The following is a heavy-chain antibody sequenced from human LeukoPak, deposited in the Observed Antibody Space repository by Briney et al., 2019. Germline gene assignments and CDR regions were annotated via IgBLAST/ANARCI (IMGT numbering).Heavy chain of an antibody. CDR1: GDSISNYY. D-gene: IGHD3-10*01. CDR2: IYYSGSA. V-gene: IGHV4-59*01. CDR3: ARADYYGSGSYLKSKLYYFDC. J-gene: IGHJ4*02. Sequence: SETLSLTCTVSGDSISNYYWSWIRQPPGKGLEWIGFIYYSGSANYNPSLKSRVTMSVDTSKNQFSLKLSSVTAADTAVYYCARADYYGSGSYLKSKLYYFDCWGQGTLDTVSS.